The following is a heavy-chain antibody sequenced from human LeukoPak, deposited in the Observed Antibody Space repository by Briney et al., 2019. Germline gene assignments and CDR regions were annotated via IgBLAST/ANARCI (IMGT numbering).Heavy chain of an antibody. CDR1: GFTFSGHF. J-gene: IGHJ4*02. D-gene: IGHD2-2*01. CDR2: TRSKVHNYTT. V-gene: IGHV3-72*01. CDR3: VRDQGRPGDY. Sequence: PGGSLRLSCAASGFTFSGHFLDWVRQAPGKGLEWVGRTRSKVHNYTTSYAASVKGRFTISRHASKKLMYLQMNSLKTEDTAVYFCVRDQGRPGDYWGQGTLVTVSS.